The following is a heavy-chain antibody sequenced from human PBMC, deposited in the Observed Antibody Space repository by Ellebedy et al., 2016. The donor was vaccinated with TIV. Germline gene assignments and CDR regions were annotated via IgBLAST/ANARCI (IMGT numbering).Heavy chain of an antibody. D-gene: IGHD3-22*01. Sequence: PGGSLRLSCAASGFTFSSYGMHWVRQAPGKGLEWVAFIRYDGSNKYYADSVKGRFTISRDNSKNTLYLQMNSLRAEDTAVYYCAKWAVDYYDSSDYWGQGTLVTVSS. CDR1: GFTFSSYG. V-gene: IGHV3-30*02. CDR3: AKWAVDYYDSSDY. J-gene: IGHJ4*02. CDR2: IRYDGSNK.